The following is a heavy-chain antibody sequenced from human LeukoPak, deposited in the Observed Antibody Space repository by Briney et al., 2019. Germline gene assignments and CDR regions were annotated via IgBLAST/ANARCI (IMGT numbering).Heavy chain of an antibody. D-gene: IGHD1-26*01. Sequence: GGSLRLSCAASGFTFSSYWMHWVRQAPGKGLVWVSRINSDGSSTSYVDSVKGRFTISRDNAENTLYLQMSSLRAEDTALYYCARHSGSYHAIDYWGQGTLVTVSS. CDR2: INSDGSST. J-gene: IGHJ4*02. CDR3: ARHSGSYHAIDY. CDR1: GFTFSSYW. V-gene: IGHV3-74*01.